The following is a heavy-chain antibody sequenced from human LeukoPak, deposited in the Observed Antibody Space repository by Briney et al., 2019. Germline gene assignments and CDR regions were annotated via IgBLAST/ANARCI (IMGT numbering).Heavy chain of an antibody. Sequence: PSQTLSLTCTVSGGSISSYYWSWIRQPPGKGLEWIGYIYYSGTTNYNPSLKSRVTISVDTSKNQFSLKLSSVTAADTAVYYCARGVYIAAAQYGYWGQGTLVIVS. J-gene: IGHJ4*02. D-gene: IGHD6-13*01. V-gene: IGHV4-59*01. CDR1: GGSISSYY. CDR3: ARGVYIAAAQYGY. CDR2: IYYSGTT.